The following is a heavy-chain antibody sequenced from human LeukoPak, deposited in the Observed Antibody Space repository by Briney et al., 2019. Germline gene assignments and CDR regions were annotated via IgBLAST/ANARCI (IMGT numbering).Heavy chain of an antibody. CDR3: AKDRQRGNYFRNYYYYMDV. CDR1: GFTVSSNY. J-gene: IGHJ6*03. D-gene: IGHD1-26*01. V-gene: IGHV3-53*01. CDR2: IYSGGST. Sequence: HPGGSLRLSCAASGFTVSSNYMSWVRQAPGKGLGWVSVIYSGGSTYYADSVKGRFTISRDNSKSTLYIQMNSLRVDDTAVYYCAKDRQRGNYFRNYYYYMDVWGKGTTVTVSS.